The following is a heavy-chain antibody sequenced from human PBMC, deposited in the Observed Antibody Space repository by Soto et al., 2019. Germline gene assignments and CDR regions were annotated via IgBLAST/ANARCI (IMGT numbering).Heavy chain of an antibody. CDR1: GFTFSSYA. J-gene: IGHJ6*03. V-gene: IGHV3-23*01. Sequence: GGSLRLSCAASGFTFSSYAMSCVRQAPGKGLEWVSAISGSGGSTYYADSVKGRFTISRDNSKNTLYLQMNSLRAEDTAVYYCAKERYCSSTSCPMDVWGKGTTVTVSS. CDR2: ISGSGGST. CDR3: AKERYCSSTSCPMDV. D-gene: IGHD2-2*01.